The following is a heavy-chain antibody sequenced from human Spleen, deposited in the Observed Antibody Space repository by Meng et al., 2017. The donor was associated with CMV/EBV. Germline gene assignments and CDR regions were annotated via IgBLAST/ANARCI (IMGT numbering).Heavy chain of an antibody. CDR2: INPSGGST. CDR3: ARVNTWFGEGSGMDV. Sequence: ASVKVSCKASGYTFTGYYMHWVRQAPGQGLEWMGIINPSGGSTSYAQKFQGRVTMTRDTSTSTVYMELSSLRSEDTAVYYCARVNTWFGEGSGMDVWGQGTTVTVSS. CDR1: GYTFTGYY. J-gene: IGHJ6*02. D-gene: IGHD3-10*01. V-gene: IGHV1-46*01.